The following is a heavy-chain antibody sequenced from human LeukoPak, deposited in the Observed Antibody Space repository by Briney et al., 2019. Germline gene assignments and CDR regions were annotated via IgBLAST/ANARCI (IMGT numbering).Heavy chain of an antibody. CDR1: GYTFTGYY. J-gene: IGHJ4*02. CDR3: ARDPSNSGYDYLYYFDY. CDR2: INPDNGGT. D-gene: IGHD5-12*01. Sequence: ASVKVSCKASGYTFTGYYMHWVRQAPGQGLEWMGWINPDNGGTNYAQKFQGRVTMTRDMPISTAYMELSRLRSDDTAVYYCARDPSNSGYDYLYYFDYWGQGTLVTVSS. V-gene: IGHV1-2*02.